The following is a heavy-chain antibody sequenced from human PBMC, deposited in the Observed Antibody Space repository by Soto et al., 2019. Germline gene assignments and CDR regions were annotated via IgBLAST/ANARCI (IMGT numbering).Heavy chain of an antibody. Sequence: GGSLSLSCAASGFTFSSYGMHWVRQAPGKGLEWVAVIWYDGSNKYYADSVKGRFTISRDNSKNTLYLQMNSLRAEDTAVYYCARLDYGDYEASVDYWGQGTLVTVPS. D-gene: IGHD4-17*01. J-gene: IGHJ4*02. CDR1: GFTFSSYG. V-gene: IGHV3-33*01. CDR3: ARLDYGDYEASVDY. CDR2: IWYDGSNK.